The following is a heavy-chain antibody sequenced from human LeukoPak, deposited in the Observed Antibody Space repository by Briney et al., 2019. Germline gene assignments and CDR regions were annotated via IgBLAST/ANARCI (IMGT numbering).Heavy chain of an antibody. CDR2: IYYSGST. V-gene: IGHV4-39*01. Sequence: SETLSLTCTVSGGSIGSSGYYWGWIRQPPGKGLERIGSIYYSGSTYFNPSLKSRVIISVDTSKNQFSLKLSSVTAADTAVYYCARHPTKSYPYYFDYWGQGTLVTVSS. CDR3: ARHPTKSYPYYFDY. J-gene: IGHJ4*02. D-gene: IGHD3-16*01. CDR1: GGSIGSSGYY.